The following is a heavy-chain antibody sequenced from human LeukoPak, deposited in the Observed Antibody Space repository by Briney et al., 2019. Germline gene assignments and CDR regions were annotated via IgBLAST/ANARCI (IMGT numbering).Heavy chain of an antibody. CDR3: ATGHCSSTSFFNWFDP. D-gene: IGHD2-2*01. Sequence: GASVTVSCKVSGYTLTELSMHWVGQAPGKGREWMGGFDPEDGEPIYAQKFQGRVTMTEATSTDTAYMELSSLRSEDTAVYYCATGHCSSTSFFNWFDPWGQGTLVTVSS. CDR1: GYTLTELS. J-gene: IGHJ5*02. V-gene: IGHV1-24*01. CDR2: FDPEDGEP.